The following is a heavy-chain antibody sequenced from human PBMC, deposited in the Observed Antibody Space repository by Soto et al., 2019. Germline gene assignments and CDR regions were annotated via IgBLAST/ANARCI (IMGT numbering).Heavy chain of an antibody. CDR3: AKDRSTGYDSPYYFDD. Sequence: SLRLSCAASGFTFDDYAMHWVRQAPGKGLEWVSVISWNGGSIDYADSVKGRFTISRDSAKNSLYLQMNSLRGEDTALYYCAKDRSTGYDSPYYFDDWGQGTLVTVSS. V-gene: IGHV3-9*01. CDR1: GFTFDDYA. D-gene: IGHD5-12*01. CDR2: ISWNGGSI. J-gene: IGHJ4*02.